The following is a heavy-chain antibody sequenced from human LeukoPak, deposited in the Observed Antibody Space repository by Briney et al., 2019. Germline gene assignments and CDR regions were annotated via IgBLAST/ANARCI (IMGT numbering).Heavy chain of an antibody. J-gene: IGHJ4*02. CDR2: ISYSGST. D-gene: IGHD1-26*01. CDR3: ARMPPVGGSYVY. V-gene: IGHV4-59*01. CDR1: GGSISSYY. Sequence: TSETLSLTCTVSGGSISSYYWSWIRQPPGKGLEWIGYISYSGSTNYNPSLKSRVTISVDTSKNQFSLKLTSVTAADTAVYYCARMPPVGGSYVYWGQGALVTVSS.